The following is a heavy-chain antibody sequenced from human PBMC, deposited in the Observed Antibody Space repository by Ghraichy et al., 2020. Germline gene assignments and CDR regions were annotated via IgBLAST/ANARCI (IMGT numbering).Heavy chain of an antibody. V-gene: IGHV4-39*01. CDR1: GGSISSSSYY. CDR2: IYYSGST. J-gene: IGHJ3*02. D-gene: IGHD3-9*01. CDR3: ARRGVFDWFLDAFDI. Sequence: SETLSLTCTVSGGSISSSSYYWGWIRQPPGKGLEWIGSIYYSGSTYYNPSLKSRVTISVDTSKNQFSLKLSSVTAADTAVYYCARRGVFDWFLDAFDIWGQGTMVTVSS.